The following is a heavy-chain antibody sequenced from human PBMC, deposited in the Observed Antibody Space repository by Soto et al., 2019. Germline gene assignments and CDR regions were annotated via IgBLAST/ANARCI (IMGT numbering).Heavy chain of an antibody. Sequence: PSETLSLTCAVSGVSVNSDNWWSWLRQPPGKGLEWIGEIFHSVSTNYNPSLKSRVTISVDKSKNHFSLTLTSVTAADTAVYYCVKNGWYSADVWGRGTMVT. D-gene: IGHD6-19*01. CDR2: IFHSVST. CDR3: VKNGWYSADV. J-gene: IGHJ3*01. CDR1: GVSVNSDNW. V-gene: IGHV4-4*02.